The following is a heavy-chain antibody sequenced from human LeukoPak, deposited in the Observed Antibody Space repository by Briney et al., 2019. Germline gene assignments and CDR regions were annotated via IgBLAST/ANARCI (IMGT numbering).Heavy chain of an antibody. Sequence: ASVKVSCKASGGTFSSYAISWVRQAPGQGLEWMGRIIPILGIANYAQKFQGRVTITTDESTSTAYMELSSLRSEDTAVYYCAQGEVTIFGVGYYYYMDVWGKGTTVTVSS. D-gene: IGHD3-3*01. CDR3: AQGEVTIFGVGYYYYMDV. CDR2: IIPILGIA. V-gene: IGHV1-69*04. CDR1: GGTFSSYA. J-gene: IGHJ6*03.